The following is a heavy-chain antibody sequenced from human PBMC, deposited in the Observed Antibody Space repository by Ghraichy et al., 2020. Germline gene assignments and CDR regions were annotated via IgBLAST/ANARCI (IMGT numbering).Heavy chain of an antibody. CDR2: VSHSGNT. V-gene: IGHV4-34*01. CDR3: ARWTFGDYGKTQY. Sequence: SQTLSLTCAVDGGSFSKYYWSWIRQPPGKGLEWIGEVSHSGNTAYNPSLASRVTVSVDTSKNQLSLKLNSVTAADTAVYFCARWTFGDYGKTQYWGQGTLVSVSS. D-gene: IGHD4-17*01. CDR1: GGSFSKYY. J-gene: IGHJ4*02.